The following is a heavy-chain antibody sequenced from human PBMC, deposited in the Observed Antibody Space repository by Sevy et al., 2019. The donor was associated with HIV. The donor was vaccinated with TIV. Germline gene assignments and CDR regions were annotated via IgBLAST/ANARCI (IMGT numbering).Heavy chain of an antibody. J-gene: IGHJ4*01. V-gene: IGHV4-59*12. CDR2: SSYSRTT. CDR3: ARLRWDVVDAPGATPGCYFDS. CDR1: GDSINNYY. Sequence: SETLSLTCSVSGDSINNYYWSWIRQPPGKGLEWIGYSSYSRTTSYSPSLKSRVHISVDTSMHQFYLKINSVTAADTAVYVCARLRWDVVDAPGATPGCYFDSWGQGILVTVSS. D-gene: IGHD2-2*02.